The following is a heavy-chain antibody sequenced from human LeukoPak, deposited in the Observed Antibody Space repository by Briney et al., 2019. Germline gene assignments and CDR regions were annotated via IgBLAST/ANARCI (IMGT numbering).Heavy chain of an antibody. J-gene: IGHJ4*02. D-gene: IGHD2-15*01. V-gene: IGHV1-69*01. Sequence: SVKVSRKASVGTFSSYAISWVRQAPGQGLEWMGGIIPIFGTANYAQKFQGRVTITADESTSTAYMELSSLRSEDTAVYYCARSSGGSCWGCFDYWGQGTLVTVSS. CDR2: IIPIFGTA. CDR3: ARSSGGSCWGCFDY. CDR1: VGTFSSYA.